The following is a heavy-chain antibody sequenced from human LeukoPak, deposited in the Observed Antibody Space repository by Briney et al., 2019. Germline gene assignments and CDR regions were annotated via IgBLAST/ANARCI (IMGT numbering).Heavy chain of an antibody. CDR3: STTYYYDSSEGY. V-gene: IGHV3-15*07. CDR1: GFTFSNAW. Sequence: GGSLRLSCAASGFTFSNAWMNWVRQAPGKGLEWVGRIKSKTDGGTTDYTAPVKGRFTIPRDDSKNTLYLQMNSLKTEDTAVYYCSTTYYYDSSEGYWGQGTLVTVSS. D-gene: IGHD3-22*01. CDR2: IKSKTDGGTT. J-gene: IGHJ4*02.